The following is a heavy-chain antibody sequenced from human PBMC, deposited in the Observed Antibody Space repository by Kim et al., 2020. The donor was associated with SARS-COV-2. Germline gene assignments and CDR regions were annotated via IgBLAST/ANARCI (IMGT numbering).Heavy chain of an antibody. D-gene: IGHD3-10*01. V-gene: IGHV4-39*01. J-gene: IGHJ4*01. CDR3: ARGRGEGYNLDFDY. CDR1: GGSISSSSYY. CDR2: IYYSGST. Sequence: SETLSLTCTVSGGSISSSSYYWGWIRQPPGKGLEWIGSIYYSGSTYYNPSLKSRVTISVDTTKNQFSLKLSSVTAADTAVYYCARGRGEGYNLDFDYWG.